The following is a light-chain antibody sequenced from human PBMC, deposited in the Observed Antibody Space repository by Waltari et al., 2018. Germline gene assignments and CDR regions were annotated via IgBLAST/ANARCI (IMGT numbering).Light chain of an antibody. J-gene: IGLJ2*01. CDR2: DVT. CDR3: NSHSTTTPVV. CDR1: STDVGSYNY. V-gene: IGLV2-14*03. Sequence: QSALTQPASVSGSPGQSITISCTGTSTDVGSYNYVSWYQQDPGKAPQLIIYDVTQRPSGISTRFSGSKSGNTASLTISGLQAEDEADYFCNSHSTTTPVVFGGGTKVTVL.